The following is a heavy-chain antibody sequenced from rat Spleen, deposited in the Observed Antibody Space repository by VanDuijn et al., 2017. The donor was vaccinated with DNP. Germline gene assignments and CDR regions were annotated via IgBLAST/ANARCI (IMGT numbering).Heavy chain of an antibody. CDR3: ARHGTGSGGFDY. Sequence: EVQLVESGGALVQPGRSLKLSCAASGFTFSNCGMAWVRQAPTKGLEWVASITNRGDTTYYRDSVKGRFTISRDNAKSTLYLQMDSLRSEETATYYCARHGTGSGGFDYWGQGVMVTVSS. J-gene: IGHJ2*01. D-gene: IGHD5-1*01. CDR1: GFTFSNCG. V-gene: IGHV5S11*01. CDR2: ITNRGDTT.